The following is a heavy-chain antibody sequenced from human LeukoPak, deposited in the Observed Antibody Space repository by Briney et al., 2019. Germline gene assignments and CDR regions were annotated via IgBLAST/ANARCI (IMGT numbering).Heavy chain of an antibody. CDR1: GYTLTELS. V-gene: IGHV1-24*01. J-gene: IGHJ4*02. Sequence: ASVTVSFKVSGYTLTELSMHWVRQAPGKGLEWMGGFDPEDGETIYAQKFQGGVTMTEDTSTDTAYMELSSLRSEDTAVYYCATVADWLSGYYFDYWGQGTLVTVSS. CDR2: FDPEDGET. D-gene: IGHD3-9*01. CDR3: ATVADWLSGYYFDY.